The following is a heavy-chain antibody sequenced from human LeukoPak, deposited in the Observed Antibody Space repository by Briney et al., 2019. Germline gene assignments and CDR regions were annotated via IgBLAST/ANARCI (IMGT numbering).Heavy chain of an antibody. CDR3: ARVFGVYLFFDY. J-gene: IGHJ4*02. D-gene: IGHD3-16*01. V-gene: IGHV1-2*02. CDR2: INPNSGGT. Sequence: ASVKVSCKASVYTFTGYYMHWVRQAPGQRLEWMGWINPNSGGTIYAQKFQGRVTMTRDTSISTAYMELSRLRSDDTAVYYCARVFGVYLFFDYWGQGTLVTVSS. CDR1: VYTFTGYY.